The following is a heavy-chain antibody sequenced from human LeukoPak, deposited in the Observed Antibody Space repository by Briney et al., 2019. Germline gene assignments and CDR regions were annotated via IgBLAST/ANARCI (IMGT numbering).Heavy chain of an antibody. CDR3: ARAGYGSGSY. J-gene: IGHJ4*02. Sequence: GGSLRLSCAASGFTFSSYSMNWVRRAPGKGPEWVSYISSSSSTIYYADSVKGRFTISRDNAKNSLYLQMNSLRAEDTAVYYCARAGYGSGSYWGQGTLVTVSS. V-gene: IGHV3-48*01. CDR2: ISSSSSTI. D-gene: IGHD3-10*01. CDR1: GFTFSSYS.